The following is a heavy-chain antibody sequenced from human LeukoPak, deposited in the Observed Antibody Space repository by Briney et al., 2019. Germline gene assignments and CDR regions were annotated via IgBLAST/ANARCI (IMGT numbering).Heavy chain of an antibody. V-gene: IGHV1-2*02. Sequence: GASVKVSCKASGYTFTGYYMHWVRQAPGQGLEWMGWINPNSGGTNYAQKFQGRVTMTRDMSTSTVYMELSSLRSEDTAVYYCARGIVGEQRAFDYWGQGTLVTVSS. CDR1: GYTFTGYY. CDR3: ARGIVGEQRAFDY. CDR2: INPNSGGT. J-gene: IGHJ4*02. D-gene: IGHD1-26*01.